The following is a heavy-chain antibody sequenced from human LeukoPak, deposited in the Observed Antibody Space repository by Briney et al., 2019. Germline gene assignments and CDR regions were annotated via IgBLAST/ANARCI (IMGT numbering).Heavy chain of an antibody. CDR1: GFTFSNFA. CDR2: VSGSGAGT. J-gene: IGHJ4*02. CDR3: AKRGVVIRVILVGFHKAAYYFES. D-gene: IGHD3/OR15-3a*01. V-gene: IGHV3-23*01. Sequence: GGSLRLSCAASGFTFSNFAVSWVRQAPGKGLEGDSAVSGSGAGTYCEDSVKGRFTISRDNPKNALYLQMNSLRAEDTAVYFCAKRGVVIRVILVGFHKAAYYFESWGQGALVTVSS.